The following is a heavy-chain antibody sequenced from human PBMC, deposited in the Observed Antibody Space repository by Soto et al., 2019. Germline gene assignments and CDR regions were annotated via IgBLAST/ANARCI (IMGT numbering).Heavy chain of an antibody. Sequence: QVQLVQSGAEVKKPGASVKVSCKASGYTFTSYGISWVRQAPGQGLEWMGWISAYNGNTNYAQKRQGGATSTTAPTTSSAYMALRSLRSDDTAVYYCARASGSAYWFDPWGQGTLVTVSS. V-gene: IGHV1-18*01. CDR2: ISAYNGNT. CDR1: GYTFTSYG. J-gene: IGHJ5*02. D-gene: IGHD1-26*01. CDR3: ARASGSAYWFDP.